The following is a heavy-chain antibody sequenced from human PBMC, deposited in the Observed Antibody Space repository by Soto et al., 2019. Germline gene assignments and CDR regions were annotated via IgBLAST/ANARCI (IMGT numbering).Heavy chain of an antibody. J-gene: IGHJ6*02. D-gene: IGHD2-15*01. CDR2: MFYSGLT. V-gene: IGHV4-39*01. Sequence: SETLSLTCSVCGYSVTSSDYYWAWIRQPPGKGLEWIGSMFYSGLTYYNPSLKSRVTLSVDTSKNQFSVRLNSETAADTAVYYCAPLSVSLSGPYGIHVWGQGTTVTVSS. CDR1: GYSVTSSDYY. CDR3: APLSVSLSGPYGIHV.